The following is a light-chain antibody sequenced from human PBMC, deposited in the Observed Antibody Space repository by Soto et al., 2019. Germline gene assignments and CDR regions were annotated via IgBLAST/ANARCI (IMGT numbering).Light chain of an antibody. CDR1: SSDVGAYNY. V-gene: IGLV2-8*01. J-gene: IGLJ3*02. CDR3: SSVASSNTWV. CDR2: EVT. Sequence: QSVLTQPPSASGSPGQSVTISCTGTSSDVGAYNYVSWYQQHAGKAPKLVIYEVTKRPSGVPDRFSGSKSANTASLTVSGLQAEDEADYYCSSVASSNTWVFGGGTNLTV.